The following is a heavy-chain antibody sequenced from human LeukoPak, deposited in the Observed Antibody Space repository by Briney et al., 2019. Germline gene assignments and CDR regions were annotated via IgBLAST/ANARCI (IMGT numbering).Heavy chain of an antibody. CDR2: MNPNSGNT. Sequence: ASVKVSCKASGYTFTSYDINWVRQATGQGLEWMGWMNPNSGNTGYAQKFQGRVTMTRNTSISTAYMEPSSLRSEDTAVYYCARVRKYSGYVDYWGQGTLVTVSS. V-gene: IGHV1-8*01. J-gene: IGHJ4*02. CDR1: GYTFTSYD. CDR3: ARVRKYSGYVDY. D-gene: IGHD5-12*01.